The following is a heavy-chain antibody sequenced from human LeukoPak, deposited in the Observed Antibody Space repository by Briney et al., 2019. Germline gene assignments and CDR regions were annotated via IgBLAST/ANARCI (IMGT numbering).Heavy chain of an antibody. CDR2: ISSSGSTI. D-gene: IGHD3-22*01. Sequence: GGSLRLSCAASGFTFSDYYMSWIRQAPGKGLEWVSYISSSGSTIYYADSVKGRFTISRDNAKNSLYLQMNTLRAEDTALYFCARVASSGYYAGAFDIWGQGTMVTVSS. CDR3: ARVASSGYYAGAFDI. J-gene: IGHJ3*02. V-gene: IGHV3-11*01. CDR1: GFTFSDYY.